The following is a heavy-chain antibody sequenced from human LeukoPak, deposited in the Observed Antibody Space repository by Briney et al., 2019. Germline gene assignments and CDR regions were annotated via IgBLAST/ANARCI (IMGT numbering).Heavy chain of an antibody. V-gene: IGHV3-23*01. Sequence: GGSLRLSCTASRFTFSTYAMSWVRQAPGKGLEWVSSISGSGDTTYYTGSVKGRFTISRDNSKNALYLQMSSLRAEDTAVYYCAKSQRDDQQVVQRIDYWGQGTLVTVSS. CDR3: AKSQRDDQQVVQRIDY. D-gene: IGHD2-2*01. CDR1: RFTFSTYA. J-gene: IGHJ4*02. CDR2: ISGSGDTT.